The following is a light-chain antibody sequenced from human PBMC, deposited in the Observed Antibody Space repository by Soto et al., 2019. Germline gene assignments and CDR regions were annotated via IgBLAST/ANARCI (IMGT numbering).Light chain of an antibody. CDR2: GAS. CDR3: QQYNNWPLT. CDR1: QTTGNN. Sequence: EIVVTQGPATLSVCRGERATLSGRASQTTGNNLAWYQQKPGQAPRLLIYGASIRAPGIPARFTGSGSGTEFTLPLSSLQSADFAVHYCQQYNNWPLTFGGRTKVDIK. V-gene: IGKV3-15*01. J-gene: IGKJ4*01.